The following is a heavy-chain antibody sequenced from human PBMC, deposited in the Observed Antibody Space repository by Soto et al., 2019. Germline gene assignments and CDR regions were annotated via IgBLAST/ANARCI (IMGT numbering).Heavy chain of an antibody. J-gene: IGHJ3*02. D-gene: IGHD3-10*01. V-gene: IGHV4-61*01. CDR1: GGSVSSGSYY. CDR2: IHYSGST. Sequence: SETLSLTCTVSGGSVSSGSYYWSWIRQPPGKGLEWIGNIHYSGSTNYNPSLKSRVTISVDTSKNQFSLKLSSVTAADTAVYYCARGRDTTMVRGGPRAFDIWGQGTMVT. CDR3: ARGRDTTMVRGGPRAFDI.